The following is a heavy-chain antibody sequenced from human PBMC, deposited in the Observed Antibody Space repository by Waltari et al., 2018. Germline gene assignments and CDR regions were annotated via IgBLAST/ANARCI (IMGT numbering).Heavy chain of an antibody. V-gene: IGHV4-59*11. CDR1: RGSIRSHY. J-gene: IGHJ4*02. D-gene: IGHD3-3*01. Sequence: QVHLQESGPGQVKPSETLSLTCDVSRGSIRSHYWSWIRRPPGKGLEWIGYIYYNGATNYNPSLMSRVTISVDTAKNQFSLKLSSVTAADTAVYYWARGGPAIFGVLITKRFDYWGQGTLVTVSS. CDR2: IYYNGAT. CDR3: ARGGPAIFGVLITKRFDY.